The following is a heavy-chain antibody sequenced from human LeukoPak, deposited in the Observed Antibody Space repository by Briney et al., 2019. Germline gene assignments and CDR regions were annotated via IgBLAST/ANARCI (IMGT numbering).Heavy chain of an antibody. Sequence: SQTLSLTCAVSGGSISSGDYSWSWIRQPPGKGLEWIDYIYHSGSTYCNPSLKSRVTISVDRSKNQFSLKLSSVTAADTAVYYCARDSGYGSGSYHDPWGQGTLVTVSS. CDR2: IYHSGST. CDR3: ARDSGYGSGSYHDP. D-gene: IGHD3-10*01. CDR1: GGSISSGDYS. V-gene: IGHV4-30-2*01. J-gene: IGHJ5*02.